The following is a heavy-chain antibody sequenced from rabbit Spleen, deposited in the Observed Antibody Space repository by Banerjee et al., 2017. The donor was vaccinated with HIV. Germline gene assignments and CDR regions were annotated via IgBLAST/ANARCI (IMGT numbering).Heavy chain of an antibody. CDR1: GFSFSSGYD. V-gene: IGHV1S40*01. Sequence: VESGGGLVKPGASLTLICTASGFSFSSGYDMSWVRQAPGKGLEWIACINAVTGKAVYASWAKGRFTFSKTSSTTVTLQMTSLTAADTATYFCARDLVAVIGWNFNLWGPGTLVTVS. CDR3: ARDLVAVIGWNFNL. J-gene: IGHJ4*01. D-gene: IGHD1-1*01. CDR2: INAVTGKA.